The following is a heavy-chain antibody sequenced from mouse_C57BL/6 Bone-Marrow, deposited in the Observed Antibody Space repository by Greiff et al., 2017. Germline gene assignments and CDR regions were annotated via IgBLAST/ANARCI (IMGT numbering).Heavy chain of an antibody. CDR1: GYTFTSYW. CDR3: ARGEDGYDGGAWFAY. CDR2: INPSSGYT. J-gene: IGHJ3*01. D-gene: IGHD2-2*01. V-gene: IGHV1-7*01. Sequence: QVQLKESGAELAKPGASVKLSCKASGYTFTSYWMHWVKQRPGQGLEWIGYINPSSGYTKYNQKFKDKATLTADKSSSTAYMQLSSLTYEDSAVYYWARGEDGYDGGAWFAYWGQGTLVTVSA.